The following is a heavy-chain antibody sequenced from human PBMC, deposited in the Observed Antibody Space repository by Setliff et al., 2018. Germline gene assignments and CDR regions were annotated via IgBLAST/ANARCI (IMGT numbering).Heavy chain of an antibody. V-gene: IGHV4-31*03. Sequence: PSETLSLTCTVSGGSISSGGYYWSWIRQHPGKGLEWIGYIYYSGSTYYNPPLKSRVTISVDTSKNQFSLKLSSVTAADTAVYYCARRNGEKLDPWGQGTLVTVSS. CDR2: IYYSGST. CDR1: GGSISSGGYY. CDR3: ARRNGEKLDP. J-gene: IGHJ5*02.